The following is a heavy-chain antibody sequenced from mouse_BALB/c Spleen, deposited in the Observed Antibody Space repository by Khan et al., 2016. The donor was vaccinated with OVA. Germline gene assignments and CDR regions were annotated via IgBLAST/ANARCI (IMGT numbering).Heavy chain of an antibody. Sequence: VQLQQSGAEFVKPGASVKLSCTASGYNIKDTYIHWVKQRPEQGLEWIGRIDTANGKTNYDPKFQGKATLTADTSSNTAFLHLSSLTSEDTAVYFCDHSLLLYAFDYWGQGTSVTVSS. J-gene: IGHJ4*01. CDR3: DHSLLLYAFDY. CDR2: IDTANGKT. CDR1: GYNIKDTY. D-gene: IGHD1-2*01. V-gene: IGHV14-3*02.